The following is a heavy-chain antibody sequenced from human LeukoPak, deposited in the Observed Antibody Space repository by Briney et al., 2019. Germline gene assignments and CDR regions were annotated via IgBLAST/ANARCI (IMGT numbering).Heavy chain of an antibody. D-gene: IGHD3-10*01. Sequence: SETLSLTCTVSGGSISSYHWIWIRQPPGKGLEWIGYMHYSGTTNHNPSLKSRVTISVDTSKNHFSLKLTSVTAADTAVYYCARHANYYGSGSYLNWFDPWGQGTLVTVSS. CDR1: GGSISSYH. V-gene: IGHV4-59*08. CDR2: MHYSGTT. CDR3: ARHANYYGSGSYLNWFDP. J-gene: IGHJ5*02.